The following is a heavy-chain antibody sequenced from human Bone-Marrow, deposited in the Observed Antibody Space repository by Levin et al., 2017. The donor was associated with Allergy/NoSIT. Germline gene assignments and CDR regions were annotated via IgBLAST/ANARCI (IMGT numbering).Heavy chain of an antibody. CDR1: RGSISNGNYF. CDR2: ISSSGNT. Sequence: SETLSLTCSVSRGSISNGNYFWSWIRQSAGKGLEWIGHISSSGNTNYNPSLKSRLTISLDTAKNQFSLNLSSVTATDPAVYYCARQLHTHEYGNFDDWGQGPLVTVSS. D-gene: IGHD4-23*01. V-gene: IGHV4-61*09. J-gene: IGHJ4*02. CDR3: ARQLHTHEYGNFDD.